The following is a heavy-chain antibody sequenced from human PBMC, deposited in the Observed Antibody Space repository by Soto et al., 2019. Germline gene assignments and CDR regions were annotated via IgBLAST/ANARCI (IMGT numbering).Heavy chain of an antibody. CDR3: ARGGWSMDV. V-gene: IGHV4-59*11. J-gene: IGHJ6*02. CDR1: GASISSLY. D-gene: IGHD2-15*01. Sequence: PSGTLSLTCTISGASISSLYWSWVRQPPGKGLEWIGYIHYSGSTNYNPSLKSRVTILVDTSKNQFSLRLSSVTAADTAVYYCARGGWSMDVWGQGTTVTVSS. CDR2: IHYSGST.